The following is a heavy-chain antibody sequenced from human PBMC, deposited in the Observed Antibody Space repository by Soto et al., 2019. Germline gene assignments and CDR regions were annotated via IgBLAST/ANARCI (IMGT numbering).Heavy chain of an antibody. CDR1: GYTFTTYD. CDR2: INANNGNP. V-gene: IGHV1-3*01. Sequence: QVLLVQSGAEVKKPGASVQISCKASGYTFTTYDMHWVRQAPGQRLEWMGSINANNGNPKYSQRFQGRATFTRDTSATTGYMDLSSLISEDTAVYYCVGSRGWWAFNYWGQGTLVTVSS. CDR3: VGSRGWWAFNY. D-gene: IGHD6-13*01. J-gene: IGHJ4*02.